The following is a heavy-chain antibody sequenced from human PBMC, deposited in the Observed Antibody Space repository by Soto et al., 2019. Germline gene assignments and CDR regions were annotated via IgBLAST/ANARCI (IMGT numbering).Heavy chain of an antibody. CDR2: IGPKSGDT. J-gene: IGHJ4*02. CDR1: GYRFTGHY. V-gene: IGHV1-2*02. Sequence: QVQLVQSGAEVKKSGASVKVSCKASGYRFTGHYIHWVRQAPGQGPEWMGEIGPKSGDTKYAQKFQGRVTMTRDTSITTVYRELSNLSPDDTAVYYCGRGRSGELVVFYWGQGTLVTVYS. CDR3: GRGRSGELVVFY. D-gene: IGHD1-7*01.